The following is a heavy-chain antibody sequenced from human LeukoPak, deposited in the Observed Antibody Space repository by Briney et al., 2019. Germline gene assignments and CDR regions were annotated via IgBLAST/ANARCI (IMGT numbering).Heavy chain of an antibody. CDR2: IIPIFGTA. D-gene: IGHD2-21*01. J-gene: IGHJ5*02. CDR1: GGTFSSYA. Sequence: VKVSCKASGGTFSSYAISWVRQAPGQGLEWMGGIIPIFGTANYAQKFQGRVTITADESTSTAYMELSSLRSEDTAVYYCARGICGGDCYTNWFDPWGQGTLVTVSS. V-gene: IGHV1-69*01. CDR3: ARGICGGDCYTNWFDP.